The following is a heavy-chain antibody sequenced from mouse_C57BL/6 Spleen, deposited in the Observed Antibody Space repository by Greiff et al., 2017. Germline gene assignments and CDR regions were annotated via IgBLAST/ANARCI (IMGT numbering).Heavy chain of an antibody. CDR2: IDPSDSYT. CDR3: AGCSSYWYFDV. Sequence: QVQLQQPGAELVMPGASVKLSCKASGYTFTSYWMHWVKQRPGQGLEWIGEIDPSDSYTTYNQKFKGKSTLTVDKSSSPAYMQRSSLTSEDSAVYYCAGCSSYWYFDVGGTGTTVTVSS. V-gene: IGHV1-69*01. CDR1: GYTFTSYW. J-gene: IGHJ1*03. D-gene: IGHD1-1*01.